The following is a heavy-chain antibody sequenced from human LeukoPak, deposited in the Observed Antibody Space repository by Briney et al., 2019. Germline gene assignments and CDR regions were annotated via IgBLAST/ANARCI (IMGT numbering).Heavy chain of an antibody. V-gene: IGHV3-7*01. CDR3: ARGMDV. J-gene: IGHJ6*02. CDR2: IKQDGSEK. Sequence: GGSLRLSCAASGFTFSSCWMTWVRQAPGKGLEWVANIKQDGSEKYYVDSVKGRFSISRDNAKNSVYLQMNGLRAEDTAVYYCARGMDVWGQGTTVTVSS. CDR1: GFTFSSCW.